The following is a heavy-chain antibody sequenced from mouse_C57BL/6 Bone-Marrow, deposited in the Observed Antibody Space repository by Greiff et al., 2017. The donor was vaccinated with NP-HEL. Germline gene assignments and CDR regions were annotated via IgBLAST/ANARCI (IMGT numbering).Heavy chain of an antibody. J-gene: IGHJ1*03. CDR1: GYTFTSYW. CDR3: ARYYDGSRGWDFDV. V-gene: IGHV1-72*01. CDR2: IDPNSGGT. Sequence: VQLQQPGADLVKPGASVKLSCKASGYTFTSYWMHWVKQRPGRGLEWIGRIDPNSGGTKFNEKFKTKATLTVAKPSSPAYMQLSSLTSEDSAVYYCARYYDGSRGWDFDVWGTGTTVTVSS. D-gene: IGHD1-1*01.